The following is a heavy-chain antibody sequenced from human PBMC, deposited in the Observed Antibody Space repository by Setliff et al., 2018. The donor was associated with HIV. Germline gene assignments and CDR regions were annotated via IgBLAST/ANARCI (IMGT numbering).Heavy chain of an antibody. J-gene: IGHJ6*02. CDR1: GGSMSGYY. V-gene: IGHV4-59*01. D-gene: IGHD4-17*01. CDR3: ARSTVTTGGSYYYGMDV. Sequence: PSETLSLTCTVSGGSMSGYYWNWIRQAPGKGLEWLGYIYYNGNTNYKPSLQSRVTLSLDTSNSQFSLNLKSMTAADTAVYYCARSTVTTGGSYYYGMDVWGQGTTVTVSS. CDR2: IYYNGNT.